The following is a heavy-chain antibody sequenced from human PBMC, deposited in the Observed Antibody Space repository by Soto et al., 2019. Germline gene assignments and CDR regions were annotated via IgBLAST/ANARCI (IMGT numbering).Heavy chain of an antibody. D-gene: IGHD6-19*01. J-gene: IGHJ4*02. Sequence: EVQLVESGGGLVQPGGSLRLSCAASGFTFSGYWMHWVRQAPGKGLVWVSRINSDGGTTNYADSVKGRFTISRDNAKNTLYLQMNSLRAEDTAVYYCARGGSGWYGLDYWGQGTLVTVSS. CDR3: ARGGSGWYGLDY. CDR2: INSDGGTT. CDR1: GFTFSGYW. V-gene: IGHV3-74*01.